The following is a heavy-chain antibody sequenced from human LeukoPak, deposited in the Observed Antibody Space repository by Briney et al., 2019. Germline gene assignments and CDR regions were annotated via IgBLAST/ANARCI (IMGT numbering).Heavy chain of an antibody. Sequence: GASVKVSCKASGYTFTGYHMHWVRQAPGQGLEWMGRINPNSGGTTYAQKFQGRVTITTDESTSTAYMELSSLRSEDTAVYYCARALVRTYYYDSSSAFDIWGQGTMVTVSS. V-gene: IGHV1-2*06. CDR2: INPNSGGT. CDR3: ARALVRTYYYDSSSAFDI. J-gene: IGHJ3*02. CDR1: GYTFTGYH. D-gene: IGHD3-22*01.